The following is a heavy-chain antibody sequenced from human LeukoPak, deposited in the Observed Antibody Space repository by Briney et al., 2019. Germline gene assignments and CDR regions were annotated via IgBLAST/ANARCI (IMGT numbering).Heavy chain of an antibody. CDR3: AKSNGYGLVDI. Sequence: GSLRLSCAASGFIFSSYYWGWVRQPPGKGLERIGNIFYSGSTYYSPSLKSRVTISLDTSRNQFSLKLNSVTAADTAVYYCAKSNGYGLVDIWGQGTMVTVSS. V-gene: IGHV4-38-2*01. CDR1: GFIFSSYY. CDR2: IFYSGST. D-gene: IGHD3-10*01. J-gene: IGHJ3*02.